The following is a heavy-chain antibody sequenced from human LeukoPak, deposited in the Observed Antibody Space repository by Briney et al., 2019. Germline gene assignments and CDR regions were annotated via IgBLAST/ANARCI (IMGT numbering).Heavy chain of an antibody. D-gene: IGHD3-22*01. J-gene: IGHJ4*02. CDR1: GGSISSGGGYY. Sequence: SETLSLTCTVSGGSISSGGGYYWSWIRQHPGKGLEWIGYIYYSGNTYYSPSLRSRVTISVDTSKNQFSLKLSSVTAADTAVYYCARRGSGSGYNGVSGYDYWGQGTLVTVSS. V-gene: IGHV4-31*03. CDR3: ARRGSGSGYNGVSGYDY. CDR2: IYYSGNT.